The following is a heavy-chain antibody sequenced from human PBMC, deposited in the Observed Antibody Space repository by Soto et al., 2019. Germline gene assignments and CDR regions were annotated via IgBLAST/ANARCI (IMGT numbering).Heavy chain of an antibody. CDR3: AKDDTAVAGTRWDYYYYGMDV. J-gene: IGHJ6*02. Sequence: GGSLRLSCAASGFTFSSYAMSWVRQAPGKGLEWVSAISGSGGSTYYADSVKGRFTISRDNSKNTLYLQMNSLRAEDTAVYYCAKDDTAVAGTRWDYYYYGMDVWGQWTTVTVSS. CDR1: GFTFSSYA. D-gene: IGHD6-19*01. CDR2: ISGSGGST. V-gene: IGHV3-23*01.